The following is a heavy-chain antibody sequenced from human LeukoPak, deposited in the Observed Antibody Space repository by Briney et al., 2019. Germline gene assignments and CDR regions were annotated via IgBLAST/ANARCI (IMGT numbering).Heavy chain of an antibody. J-gene: IGHJ4*02. Sequence: SETLSLTCTVSDGSISSYYWSWIRQPAGKGLEWIGRIYTSGSTNYNPSLKSRVTMSVDTSKNQFSLKLSSVTAADTAVYYCARGTHYYDSSGYLYYFDYWGQGTLVTVSS. D-gene: IGHD3-22*01. V-gene: IGHV4-4*07. CDR3: ARGTHYYDSSGYLYYFDY. CDR1: DGSISSYY. CDR2: IYTSGST.